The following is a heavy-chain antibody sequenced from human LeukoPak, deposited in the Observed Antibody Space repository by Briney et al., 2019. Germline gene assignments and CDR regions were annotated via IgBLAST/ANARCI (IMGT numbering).Heavy chain of an antibody. Sequence: ASVKVSCKASGYTFTGYYMHWVRQAPGQGLEWMGWMNPNSGNTGYAQKFQGRVTITRNTSISTAYMELSSLRSEDTAVYYCARSKRRITIFGVVIHRGPFDYWGQGTLVTVSS. CDR1: GYTFTGYY. D-gene: IGHD3-3*01. CDR3: ARSKRRITIFGVVIHRGPFDY. J-gene: IGHJ4*02. V-gene: IGHV1-8*03. CDR2: MNPNSGNT.